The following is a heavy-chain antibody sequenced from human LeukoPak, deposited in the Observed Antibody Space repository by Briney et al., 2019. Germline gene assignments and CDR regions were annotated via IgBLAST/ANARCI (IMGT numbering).Heavy chain of an antibody. CDR2: MNPNSGNT. J-gene: IGHJ6*03. Sequence: ASVKVSCKASGYTFTSYDINWVRQATGQGLEWMGWMNPNSGNTGYAQTFQGRVTLTRNTSISTAYMELSSLMSEDTAVYYCAKGRRGGAVAGTGYYYYYMDVWGKGTTVTVSS. V-gene: IGHV1-8*01. CDR1: GYTFTSYD. CDR3: AKGRRGGAVAGTGYYYYYMDV. D-gene: IGHD6-19*01.